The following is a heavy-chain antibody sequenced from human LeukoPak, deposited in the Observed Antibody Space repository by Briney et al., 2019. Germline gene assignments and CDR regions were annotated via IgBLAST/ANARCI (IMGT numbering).Heavy chain of an antibody. CDR3: ARARVGEYYFDY. J-gene: IGHJ4*02. V-gene: IGHV4-39*07. Sequence: SETLSLTCTVSGGSISSSSYYWGWIRQPPGKGLEWIGGIYYSGSTYHNPSLKSRVTISVGTSKNQFSLKVSSVTAADTAVYYCARARVGEYYFDYWGQGTLVTVSS. CDR1: GGSISSSSYY. CDR2: IYYSGST.